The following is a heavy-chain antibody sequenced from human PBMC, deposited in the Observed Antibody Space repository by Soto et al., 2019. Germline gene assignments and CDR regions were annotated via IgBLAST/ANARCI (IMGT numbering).Heavy chain of an antibody. V-gene: IGHV1-69*06. D-gene: IGHD3-22*01. CDR2: IIPIFGTA. Sequence: SVKVSCKASGGTFSSYAISWVRQAPGQGLEWMGGIIPIFGTANYAQKFQGRVTITADKSTSTAYMELSSLRSEDTAVYYCASAQAYYYDSSGYLLDHWGQGTLVTVSS. CDR1: GGTFSSYA. CDR3: ASAQAYYYDSSGYLLDH. J-gene: IGHJ4*02.